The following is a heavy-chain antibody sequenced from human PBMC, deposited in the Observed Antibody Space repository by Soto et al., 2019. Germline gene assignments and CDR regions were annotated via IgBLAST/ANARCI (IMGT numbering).Heavy chain of an antibody. Sequence: GGSLRLSCAASGFTFSSYAMSWVRQAPGKGLEWVSAISGSGGSTYYADSVKGRFTISRDNSKNTLYLQMNSLRAEDTAVYYCAKGGSEDYYYGSGTLYYFDYWGQGTLVTVSS. J-gene: IGHJ4*02. D-gene: IGHD3-10*01. CDR1: GFTFSSYA. CDR3: AKGGSEDYYYGSGTLYYFDY. CDR2: ISGSGGST. V-gene: IGHV3-23*01.